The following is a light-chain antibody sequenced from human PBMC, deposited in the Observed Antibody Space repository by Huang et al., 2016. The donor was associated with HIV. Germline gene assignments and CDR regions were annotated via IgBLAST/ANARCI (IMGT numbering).Light chain of an antibody. J-gene: IGKJ1*01. Sequence: IKMTQSPHSLPASIGDRVSITCRATQDIGNYSNWYQQKPGNAPKLLIYAASTLHSGVPSRFSGSGSCTDFTLTITSLQPEDFATYYCQQSYNTRTFGPGTRVEIK. CDR2: AAS. V-gene: IGKV1-39*01. CDR1: QDIGNY. CDR3: QQSYNTRT.